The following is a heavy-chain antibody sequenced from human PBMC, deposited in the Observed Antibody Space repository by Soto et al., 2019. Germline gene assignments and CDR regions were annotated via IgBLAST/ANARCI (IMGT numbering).Heavy chain of an antibody. CDR3: ARGRYGDY. Sequence: QVHLVQSGAEVKNPGASVKVSCKGSGYDFTTYGITWVRQAPGQGLEWMAWISAHNGNTNYAPNLXGXVXXTRDTSTSTAEIELRSLRSDDTAVYYCARGRYGDYWGQGALVTVSS. V-gene: IGHV1-18*01. D-gene: IGHD1-1*01. CDR2: ISAHNGNT. CDR1: GYDFTTYG. J-gene: IGHJ4*02.